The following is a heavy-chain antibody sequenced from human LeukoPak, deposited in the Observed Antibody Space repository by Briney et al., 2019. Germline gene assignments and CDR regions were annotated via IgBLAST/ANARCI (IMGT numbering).Heavy chain of an antibody. CDR2: ISGSGGGGNT. Sequence: GGSLRLSCAASGFTFSSYAMSWVRQAPGKGLEWVSGISGSGGGGNTYYADSVKGRFTISRDNSKNTLYLQMNSLRAEDTAVYYCAKDFGSYSDYWGQGTLVTVSS. V-gene: IGHV3-23*01. D-gene: IGHD1-26*01. J-gene: IGHJ4*02. CDR3: AKDFGSYSDY. CDR1: GFTFSSYA.